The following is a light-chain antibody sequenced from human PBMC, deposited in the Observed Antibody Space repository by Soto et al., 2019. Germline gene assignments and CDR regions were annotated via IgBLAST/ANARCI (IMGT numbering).Light chain of an antibody. CDR3: QQYYRYLT. CDR1: QSIGDA. V-gene: IGKV1-5*03. Sequence: DIQMTQSPSTLSASVGDRVTVTCRASQSIGDALAWYQQKPGKAPNLLISKTSTLESGVPSRFSGSGSGTAFTLTISSLQADDFTTYYWQQYYRYLTFGQGTKLEI. J-gene: IGKJ2*01. CDR2: KTS.